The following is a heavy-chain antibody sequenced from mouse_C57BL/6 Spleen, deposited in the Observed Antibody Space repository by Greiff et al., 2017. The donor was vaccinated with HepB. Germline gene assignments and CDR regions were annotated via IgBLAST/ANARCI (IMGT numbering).Heavy chain of an antibody. CDR2: IYPGSGST. CDR3: ARSGNYYDYDGLGY. V-gene: IGHV1-55*01. D-gene: IGHD2-4*01. J-gene: IGHJ2*01. CDR1: GYTFTSYW. Sequence: QVQLQQSGAELVKPGASVKMSCKASGYTFTSYWITWVKQRPGQGLEWIGDIYPGSGSTNYNEKFKSKATLTVDTSSSTAYMQLSSLTSEDSAVYYCARSGNYYDYDGLGYWGQGTTLTVSS.